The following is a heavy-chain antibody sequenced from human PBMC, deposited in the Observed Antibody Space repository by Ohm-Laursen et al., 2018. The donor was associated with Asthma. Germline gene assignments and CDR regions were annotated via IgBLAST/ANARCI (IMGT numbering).Heavy chain of an antibody. CDR1: GGSISTYY. D-gene: IGHD4-17*01. CDR2: IYYSGST. J-gene: IGHJ4*02. Sequence: GTLSLTCTVSGGSISTYYWTWIRQPPGKGLEWIGYIYYSGSTNYNPSLKSRVTISVDTSKNQFSLKLSSVTAADTAVYYCARIRNDYGDYEFDYWGQGTLVTVSS. V-gene: IGHV4-59*01. CDR3: ARIRNDYGDYEFDY.